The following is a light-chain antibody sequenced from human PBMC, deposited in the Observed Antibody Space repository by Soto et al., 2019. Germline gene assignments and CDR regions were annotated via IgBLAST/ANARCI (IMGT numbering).Light chain of an antibody. J-gene: IGKJ1*01. CDR3: QQYNNWPT. CDR2: GAS. CDR1: QSVNSN. V-gene: IGKV3-15*01. Sequence: EIVMTQSPATLSVSPGERATLSCRASQSVNSNLAWYQQKPGQAPRLLIYGASTRATGVPARCSGRGSGTEFILTVSSLQSEDLADYCCQQYNNWPTFGQGTKVEIK.